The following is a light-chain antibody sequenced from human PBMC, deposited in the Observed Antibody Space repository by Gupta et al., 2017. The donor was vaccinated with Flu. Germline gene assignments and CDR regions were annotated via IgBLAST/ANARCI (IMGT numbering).Light chain of an antibody. V-gene: IGLV4-69*01. CDR1: SGHSSYA. J-gene: IGLJ3*02. CDR3: MSSGPVRQV. CDR2: LISGGSH. Sequence: QLVLTQSPSASASLGASVKLTCTLSSGHSSYAIAWHQQQTEKGPRYLRKLISGGSHFKGDGIPDRVYGASYADDTSANNFSVQSEEDADDYCMSSGPVRQVFGGGTKLTVL.